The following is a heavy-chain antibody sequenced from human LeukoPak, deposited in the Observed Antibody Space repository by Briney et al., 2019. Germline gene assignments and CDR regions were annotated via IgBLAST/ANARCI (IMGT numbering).Heavy chain of an antibody. Sequence: SETLSLTCAVSGGSISSSNWWSWVRQPPGKGLGWIGEIYHSGSTNYNPSLKSRVTISVDKSKNQFSLKLSSVTAADTAVYYCASYVVGSGSYIPQYAFDIWGQGTMVTVSS. CDR2: IYHSGST. CDR1: GGSISSSNW. D-gene: IGHD3-10*01. V-gene: IGHV4-4*02. J-gene: IGHJ3*02. CDR3: ASYVVGSGSYIPQYAFDI.